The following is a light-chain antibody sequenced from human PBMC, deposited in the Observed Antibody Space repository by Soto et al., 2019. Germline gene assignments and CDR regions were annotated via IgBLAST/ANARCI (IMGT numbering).Light chain of an antibody. CDR1: QSIHSW. J-gene: IGKJ2*01. CDR2: KAS. Sequence: DFQMTQSPSILSASVGDRVSITCRASQSIHSWLAWYQQKPGRTPTLLIYKASTLQSGVPSRFSGSGSGTEFTLTISNMQPDDFATYYCQQYNAQPYTFGQGTKLEIK. CDR3: QQYNAQPYT. V-gene: IGKV1-5*03.